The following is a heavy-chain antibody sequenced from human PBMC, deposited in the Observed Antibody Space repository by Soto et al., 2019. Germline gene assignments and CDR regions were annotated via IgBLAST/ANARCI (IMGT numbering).Heavy chain of an antibody. Sequence: AETLSLTCIVTHGSISSFYWNWIRQPPGKGLEWIGYIYYSGSTNYNPSLKSRATISVDTSMNQFSLRLKLSSVTAADTAVYYCARGSPGDFDYWGQGTPVTVSS. V-gene: IGHV4-59*01. J-gene: IGHJ4*02. CDR1: HGSISSFY. CDR2: IYYSGST. CDR3: ARGSPGDFDY.